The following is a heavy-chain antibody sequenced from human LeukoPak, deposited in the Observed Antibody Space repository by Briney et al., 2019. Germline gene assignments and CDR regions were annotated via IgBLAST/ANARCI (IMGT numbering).Heavy chain of an antibody. J-gene: IGHJ4*02. D-gene: IGHD5-18*01. CDR2: IYYSGST. CDR1: ADSFSSYY. Sequence: SETLSLTCAVSADSFSSYYWSWIRQPPGKGLEWIGYIYYSGSTNYNPSLKSRVTISVDTSKNQFSLKLSSVTAADTAGYYCARGGKSYGYWSYYFDSGGQGTLVTAS. CDR3: ARGGKSYGYWSYYFDS. V-gene: IGHV4-59*01.